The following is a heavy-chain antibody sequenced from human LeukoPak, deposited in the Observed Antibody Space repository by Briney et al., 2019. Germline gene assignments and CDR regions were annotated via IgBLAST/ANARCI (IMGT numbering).Heavy chain of an antibody. D-gene: IGHD6-19*01. Sequence: GGSLRLSCAVSGFTIRSYAMNWVGQAARKGLDWVSTISASTDTTYYTDSVKARFTTSRDNFRNMLHLQMNSRRAEDTAVYYCAKGAAVPWTGPDYWGQGTLVTASP. CDR1: GFTIRSYA. J-gene: IGHJ4*02. CDR3: AKGAAVPWTGPDY. V-gene: IGHV3-23*01. CDR2: ISASTDTT.